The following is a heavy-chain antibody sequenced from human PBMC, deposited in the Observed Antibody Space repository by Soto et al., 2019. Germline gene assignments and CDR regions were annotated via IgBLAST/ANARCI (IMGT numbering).Heavy chain of an antibody. CDR3: ARYSGYSYGYSLDY. D-gene: IGHD5-18*01. V-gene: IGHV1-8*01. Sequence: GASVKVSCKASGYTFTSYDINWVRQATGQGLEWMGWMNPNSGNTGYAQKFQGRVTMTRNTSISTAYMELSSLRSEDTAVYYCARYSGYSYGYSLDYWGQGTLVTVSS. J-gene: IGHJ4*02. CDR1: GYTFTSYD. CDR2: MNPNSGNT.